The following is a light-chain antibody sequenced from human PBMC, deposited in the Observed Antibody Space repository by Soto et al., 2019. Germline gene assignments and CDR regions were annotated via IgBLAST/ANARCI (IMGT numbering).Light chain of an antibody. V-gene: IGKV1-5*03. CDR1: QSISSW. Sequence: DLQMTQSPSTLSASVGDRVTITCRASQSISSWLAWYQQKPGKAPKLLIYKASSLESGVPSRFSGSGSGTEFTPTISSLQPDDFATYYCQQYNSYRTFGQGTKVEIK. CDR2: KAS. J-gene: IGKJ1*01. CDR3: QQYNSYRT.